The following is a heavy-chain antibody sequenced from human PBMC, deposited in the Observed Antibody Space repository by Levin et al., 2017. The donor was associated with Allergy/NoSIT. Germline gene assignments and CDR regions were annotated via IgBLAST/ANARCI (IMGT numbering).Heavy chain of an antibody. D-gene: IGHD3-9*01. CDR1: GGSFSGYY. CDR3: ARGVRYVDWLAQNYYYMDV. CDR2: SDHGGST. Sequence: SQTLSLTCAVYGGSFSGYYWSWIRQSPGKGLEYIGESDHGGSTKYNPSLTSRVTISVDTSKNQFSLKVRSVTAADTALYYCARGVRYVDWLAQNYYYMDVWSKGTTVSVSS. V-gene: IGHV4-34*01. J-gene: IGHJ6*03.